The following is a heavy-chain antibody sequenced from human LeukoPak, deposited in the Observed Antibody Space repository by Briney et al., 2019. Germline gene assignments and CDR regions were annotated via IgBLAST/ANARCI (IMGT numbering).Heavy chain of an antibody. CDR2: INPNSGGT. CDR1: GYTFTGYY. D-gene: IGHD2-21*02. CDR3: ARAAYCGGDCYTLHLYYLDY. Sequence: ASVKVSCKASGYTFTGYYMHWVRQAPGQGLEWMGWINPNSGGTNYAQKFQGRVTMTRVTSISTAYMELSRLRSDDTAVYYCARAAYCGGDCYTLHLYYLDYWGQGTLVTVSS. J-gene: IGHJ4*02. V-gene: IGHV1-2*02.